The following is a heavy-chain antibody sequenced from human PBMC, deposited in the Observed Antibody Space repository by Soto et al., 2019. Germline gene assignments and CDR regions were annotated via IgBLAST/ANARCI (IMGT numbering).Heavy chain of an antibody. V-gene: IGHV3-9*01. J-gene: IGHJ4*02. D-gene: IGHD6-6*01. CDR3: AKDIAGIAARPH. Sequence: EVQLVESGGGLVQPGRSLRLSCAASGFTFDDYAMHWVRQAPGKGLEWVSGISWNSGSIGYADSVKGRFTISRDNAKNSLYLQMNSLRAEDTALYYCAKDIAGIAARPHWGQGTLVTVSS. CDR1: GFTFDDYA. CDR2: ISWNSGSI.